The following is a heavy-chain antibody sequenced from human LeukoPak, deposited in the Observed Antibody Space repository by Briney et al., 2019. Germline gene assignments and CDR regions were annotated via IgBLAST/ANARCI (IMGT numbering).Heavy chain of an antibody. CDR3: ARGYIVATITIGYYYGMDV. CDR2: IMPIFGTA. D-gene: IGHD5-12*01. Sequence: SVKVSCKASGGTFSRYAISWVRQAPGQGLEWMGGIMPIFGTANYAQKFQGRVTITADKSTSTAYMELSSLRSEDTAVYYCARGYIVATITIGYYYGMDVWGKGTTVTVSS. J-gene: IGHJ6*04. V-gene: IGHV1-69*06. CDR1: GGTFSRYA.